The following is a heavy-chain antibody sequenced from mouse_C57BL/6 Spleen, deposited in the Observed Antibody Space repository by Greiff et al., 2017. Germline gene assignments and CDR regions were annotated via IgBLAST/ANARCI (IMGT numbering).Heavy chain of an antibody. J-gene: IGHJ4*01. V-gene: IGHV1-39*01. CDR1: GYSFTDYN. CDR3: ARPHYYGSSDPPYAMDY. D-gene: IGHD1-1*01. Sequence: VQLQQSGPELVKPGASVKISCKASGYSFTDYNMNWVKQSNGKSLEWIGVINPNYGTTSYNQKFKGKATLTVDQSSSTAYMQLNSLTSEDSAVYYCARPHYYGSSDPPYAMDYWSQGTSVTVSS. CDR2: INPNYGTT.